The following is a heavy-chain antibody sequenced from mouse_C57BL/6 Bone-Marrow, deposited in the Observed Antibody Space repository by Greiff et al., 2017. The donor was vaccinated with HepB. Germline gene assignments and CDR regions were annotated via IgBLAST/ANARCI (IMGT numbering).Heavy chain of an antibody. J-gene: IGHJ1*03. D-gene: IGHD2-5*01. CDR3: ARYSNYVWYFDV. V-gene: IGHV1-15*01. CDR2: IDPETGGT. CDR1: GYTFTDYE. Sequence: VQLQESGAELVRPGASVTLSCKASGYTFTDYEMHWVKQTPVHGLEWIGAIDPETGGTAYNQKFKGKATITADTSSNTAYLHLTSLTSEDTAIYYCARYSNYVWYFDVWGTGTTVTVSS.